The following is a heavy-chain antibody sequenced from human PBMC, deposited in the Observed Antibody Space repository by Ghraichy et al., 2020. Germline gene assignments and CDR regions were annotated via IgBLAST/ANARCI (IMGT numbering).Heavy chain of an antibody. V-gene: IGHV4-59*01. D-gene: IGHD1-26*01. CDR3: ARGKGGSFGLRYGMDV. CDR1: GGSISSYY. Sequence: SETLSLTCTVSGGSISSYYWSWIRQPPGKGLEWIGYIYYSGSTNYNPSLKSRVTISVDTSKNQFSLKLSSVTAADTAVYYCARGKGGSFGLRYGMDVWGQGTTVTVSS. J-gene: IGHJ6*02. CDR2: IYYSGST.